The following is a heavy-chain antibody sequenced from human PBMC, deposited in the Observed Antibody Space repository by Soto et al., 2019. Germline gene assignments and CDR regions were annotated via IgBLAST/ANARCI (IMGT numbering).Heavy chain of an antibody. CDR2: IFNSGTT. Sequence: QVQLQASGPGLVKPSQTLSLTCSVSGASTVSHYHWTWIRQPPGKGLEWMGYIFNSGTTFYNPSLTRRLSISMDTSGNHFSLELRSVTAADTAVYYCALALGPTTGLDYWGQGTLVTVSS. CDR1: GASTVSHYH. CDR3: ALALGPTTGLDY. D-gene: IGHD1-26*01. J-gene: IGHJ4*02. V-gene: IGHV4-31*02.